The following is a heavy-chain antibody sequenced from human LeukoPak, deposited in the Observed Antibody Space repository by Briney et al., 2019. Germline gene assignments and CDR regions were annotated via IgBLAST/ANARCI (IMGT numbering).Heavy chain of an antibody. CDR3: AREYCDTTSCYFPDY. V-gene: IGHV1-18*01. CDR1: GYTFTSFG. D-gene: IGHD2-2*01. Sequence: GASVKVPCKISGYTFTSFGISWVRQAPGQGLEWMGWSSTYNDNTNYAQKFQGRVTMTTDTSTTTAYMELRSLRSDDTAVYFCAREYCDTTSCYFPDYWGQGTLVTVSS. J-gene: IGHJ4*02. CDR2: SSTYNDNT.